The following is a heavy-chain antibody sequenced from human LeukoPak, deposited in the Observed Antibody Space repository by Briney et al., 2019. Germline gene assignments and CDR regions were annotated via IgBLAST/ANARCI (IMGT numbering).Heavy chain of an antibody. CDR1: GGSFSGYY. D-gene: IGHD3-10*01. CDR2: INHSGST. J-gene: IGHJ4*02. Sequence: PSETLSLTCAVYGGSFSGYYWSWIRQPPGKGLEWIGEINHSGSTNYNPSLKSRVTISVDKSKNQFSLKLSSVTAADTAVYYCASHSMVRGFFWGQGTLVTVSS. V-gene: IGHV4-34*01. CDR3: ASHSMVRGFF.